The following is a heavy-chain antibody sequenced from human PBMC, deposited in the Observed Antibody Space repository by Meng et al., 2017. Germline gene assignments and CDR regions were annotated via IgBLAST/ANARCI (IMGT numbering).Heavy chain of an antibody. Sequence: GESLKISCAASGFTFSSYAMHWVRQAPGKGLEYVSAISSNGGSTYYADSVKGRFTISRDNSKNTLYLQMGSLRAEDMAVYYCARDRLWNPGIAAAGHDAFDIWGQGTMVTVSS. V-gene: IGHV3-64*02. CDR1: GFTFSSYA. J-gene: IGHJ3*02. D-gene: IGHD6-13*01. CDR2: ISSNGGST. CDR3: ARDRLWNPGIAAAGHDAFDI.